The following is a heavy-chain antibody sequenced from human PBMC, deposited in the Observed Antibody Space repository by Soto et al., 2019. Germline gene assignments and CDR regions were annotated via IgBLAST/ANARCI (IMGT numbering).Heavy chain of an antibody. V-gene: IGHV3-53*01. CDR3: TRAGSDPGNFYISIFYAMGV. CDR1: GNSVSSDY. J-gene: IGHJ6*04. CDR2: IYSGGDT. D-gene: IGHD3-10*01. Sequence: PGGSLRRSCAASGNSVSSDYMSWVRQAPGKGLEWVSLIYSGGDTYYADSVKGRFTISRDISSNTIYLHMTSLRADDTAIYYCTRAGSDPGNFYISIFYAMGVWGGGTTVTASS.